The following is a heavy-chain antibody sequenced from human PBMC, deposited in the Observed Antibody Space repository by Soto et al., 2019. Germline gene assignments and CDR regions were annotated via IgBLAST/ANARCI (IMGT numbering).Heavy chain of an antibody. CDR2: ISGSGGST. CDR1: GFTFSSYA. D-gene: IGHD6-19*01. Sequence: GGSVRLSCAASGFTFSSYAMSWVRQAPGKGLEWVSAISGSGGSTYYADSVKGRFTISRDNSKNTLYLQMNSLRAADTAVYFCAKGLTAVARTLNTHKWGQGTPVTVSS. J-gene: IGHJ4*02. CDR3: AKGLTAVARTLNTHK. V-gene: IGHV3-23*01.